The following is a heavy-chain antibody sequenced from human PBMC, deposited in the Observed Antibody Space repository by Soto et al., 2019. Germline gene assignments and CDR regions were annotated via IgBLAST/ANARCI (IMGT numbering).Heavy chain of an antibody. CDR1: GFTFSSYG. D-gene: IGHD3-9*01. J-gene: IGHJ4*02. V-gene: IGHV3-33*01. CDR3: ARGGPLILTGYLIYY. CDR2: IWYDGSNK. Sequence: QVQLVASGGGVVQPGRSLRLSCAASGFTFSSYGMHWVRQAPGKGLEWVAVIWYDGSNKYYADSVKGRFTISRDNSKNTLYLQMNSLRAEDTAVYYCARGGPLILTGYLIYYWGQGTLVTVSS.